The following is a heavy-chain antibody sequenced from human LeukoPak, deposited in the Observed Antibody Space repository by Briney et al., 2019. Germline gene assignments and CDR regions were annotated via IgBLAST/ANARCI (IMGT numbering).Heavy chain of an antibody. CDR2: ISYDRSNK. J-gene: IGHJ1*01. Sequence: GRSLRLSCAASGFTFSSYGMHWVRQAPGKGLEWVAVISYDRSNKYYADSVKGRFTISRDNSKNTLYLQMNSLRAEDMALYYCAKDSGLYYYDSSVTGYFQHWGQGTLVTVSS. D-gene: IGHD3-22*01. V-gene: IGHV3-30*18. CDR1: GFTFSSYG. CDR3: AKDSGLYYYDSSVTGYFQH.